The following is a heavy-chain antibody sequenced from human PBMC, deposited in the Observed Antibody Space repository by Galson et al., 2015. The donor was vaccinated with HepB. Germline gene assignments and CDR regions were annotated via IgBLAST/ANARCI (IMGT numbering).Heavy chain of an antibody. CDR2: MNPNSGNT. J-gene: IGHJ4*02. CDR3: ARDRSKAGRDY. Sequence: SVKVSCKASGGTFTSYAINWVRQATGQGLEWMGWMNPNSGNTGYAQKFQGRVTMTRNTSISTAYMELSSLRSEDTAVYYCARDRSKAGRDYWGQGTLVTVSS. CDR1: GGTFTSYA. V-gene: IGHV1-8*01.